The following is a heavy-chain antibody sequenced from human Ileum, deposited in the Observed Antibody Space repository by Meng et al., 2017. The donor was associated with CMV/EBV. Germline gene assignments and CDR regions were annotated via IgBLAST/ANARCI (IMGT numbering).Heavy chain of an antibody. CDR1: GFTFSDHY. J-gene: IGHJ4*02. CDR2: IKNKRDRYII. CDR3: ARDSMEGGGFDY. Sequence: ASGFTFSDHYMDWFRQAPGKGLEWVARIKNKRDRYIIQYAASVTGRFIISRDDSKSSLYLQMNSLITEDAAVYYCARDSMEGGGFDYWGQGTLVTVSS. D-gene: IGHD2-8*01. V-gene: IGHV3-72*01.